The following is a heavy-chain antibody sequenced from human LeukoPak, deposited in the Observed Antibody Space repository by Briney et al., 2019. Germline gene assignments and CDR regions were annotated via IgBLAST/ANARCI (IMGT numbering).Heavy chain of an antibody. D-gene: IGHD3-22*01. V-gene: IGHV3-23*01. J-gene: IGHJ4*02. CDR2: ISSSGDIT. CDR3: AKDRPNYYESNGHYYRLNGDY. Sequence: PGGSLRLSCAASGFTFNNYAMSWVRHAPAKGLEWVSAISSSGDITLYADSVKGRFTISRDNSRYTPYLQMNSLRAEDAAVYYCAKDRPNYYESNGHYYRLNGDYWGQGTLVTVSS. CDR1: GFTFNNYA.